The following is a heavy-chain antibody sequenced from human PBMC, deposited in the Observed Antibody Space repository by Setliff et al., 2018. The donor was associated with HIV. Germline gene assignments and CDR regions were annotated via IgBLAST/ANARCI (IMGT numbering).Heavy chain of an antibody. D-gene: IGHD3-10*01. J-gene: IGHJ3*02. V-gene: IGHV4-39*07. CDR1: GRSITTGGSY. Sequence: PSETLSLTCSVSGRSITTGGSYWNWIRQHPGKGLEWIGSIYHCGTTYYNPSLRSRVTISEDTSKNQFSLTLTSVTAADTAVYYCVRDPPLITYGPDHPFDIWGQGTMVTV. CDR3: VRDPPLITYGPDHPFDI. CDR2: IYHCGTT.